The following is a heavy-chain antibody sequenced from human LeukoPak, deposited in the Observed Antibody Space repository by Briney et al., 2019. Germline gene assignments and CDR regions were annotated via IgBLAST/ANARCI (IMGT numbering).Heavy chain of an antibody. J-gene: IGHJ4*02. V-gene: IGHV3-23*01. D-gene: IGHD6-19*01. CDR3: AYWGAVGDFDY. CDR2: ISGSGGST. Sequence: GGSLRLFCAASGFTFSSYAMSWVRQAPGKGLEWVSAISGSGGSTYYADSVKGRFTISRDNSKNTLYLQMNSLRAEDTAVYYCAYWGAVGDFDYWGQGTLVTVSS. CDR1: GFTFSSYA.